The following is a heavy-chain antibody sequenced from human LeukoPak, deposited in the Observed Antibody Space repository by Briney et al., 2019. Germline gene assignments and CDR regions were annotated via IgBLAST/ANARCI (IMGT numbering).Heavy chain of an antibody. CDR3: ARFYYYGSRSYYQNNWFDP. CDR1: GYTFTGYY. CDR2: INPNSGGT. V-gene: IGHV1-2*02. D-gene: IGHD3-10*01. J-gene: IGHJ5*02. Sequence: ASVKVSCKASGYTFTGYYMHWVRQAPGQGLEWMGWINPNSGGTNYAQKFQGRVTMTRDTSISTAYMELSSLRSEDTAVYYCARFYYYGSRSYYQNNWFDPWGQGTLVTVSS.